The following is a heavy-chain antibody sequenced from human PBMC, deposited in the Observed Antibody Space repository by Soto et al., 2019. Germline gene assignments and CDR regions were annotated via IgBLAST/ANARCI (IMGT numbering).Heavy chain of an antibody. D-gene: IGHD3-16*01. CDR1: GFTFSNYA. J-gene: IGHJ3*02. V-gene: IGHV3-30-3*01. CDR3: EMCPQRGCFAFDI. CDR2: ISSDGSSK. Sequence: QVQLVESGGGVVQPGRSLRLSCVASGFTFSNYAIHWVRQAPGTGLEWVSVISSDGSSKYYAESVKGRFNISSYNSKNTVYLQNTSLRAEDTAVYYCEMCPQRGCFAFDIWGQWTMVTVAS.